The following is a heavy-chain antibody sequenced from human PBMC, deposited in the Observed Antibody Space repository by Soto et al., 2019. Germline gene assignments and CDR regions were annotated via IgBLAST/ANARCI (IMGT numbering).Heavy chain of an antibody. D-gene: IGHD3-3*01. V-gene: IGHV4-30-4*01. CDR2: IYYSGST. CDR1: GGSISSGDYY. CDR3: ARVPRITIFGVVIAHKNGMDV. J-gene: IGHJ6*02. Sequence: PSETLSLTCTVSGGSISSGDYYWSWIRQPPGKGLEWIGYIYYSGSTYYNPSLKSRVTISVDTSKNQFSLKLSSVTAADTAVYYCARVPRITIFGVVIAHKNGMDVWGQGTTVTV.